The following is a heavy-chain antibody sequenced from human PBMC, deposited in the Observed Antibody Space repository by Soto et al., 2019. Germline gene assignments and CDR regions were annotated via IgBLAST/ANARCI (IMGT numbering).Heavy chain of an antibody. CDR2: IIPIFGTA. CDR1: GGTFSSYA. Sequence: SVKVSCKASGGTFSSYAISWVRQAPGQGLEWMGGIIPIFGTANYAQKFQGRVTITADESTSTAYMELSSLRSEDTAVYYCARVRGRGYYDSGGFGWFDPWGQGTLVTVSS. J-gene: IGHJ5*02. V-gene: IGHV1-69*13. D-gene: IGHD3-22*01. CDR3: ARVRGRGYYDSGGFGWFDP.